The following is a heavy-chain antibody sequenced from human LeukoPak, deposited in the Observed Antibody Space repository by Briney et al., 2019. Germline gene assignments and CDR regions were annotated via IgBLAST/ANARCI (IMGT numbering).Heavy chain of an antibody. J-gene: IGHJ4*02. D-gene: IGHD5-18*01. Sequence: PGGSLRLSCAASGFTFSSYAMSWVRQAPGKGLEWVSAISGSGGSTYYADSVKGRFTISRDNSKNTLYLQMNSLGAEDTAVYYCAKIGDTAMVTGKDYWGQGTLVTVSS. V-gene: IGHV3-23*01. CDR1: GFTFSSYA. CDR3: AKIGDTAMVTGKDY. CDR2: ISGSGGST.